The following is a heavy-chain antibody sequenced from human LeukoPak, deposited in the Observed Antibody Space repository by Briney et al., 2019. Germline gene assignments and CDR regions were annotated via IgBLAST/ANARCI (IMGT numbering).Heavy chain of an antibody. V-gene: IGHV1-8*02. Sequence: GESLKISCKGSGYSFTSYWIGWVRQATGQGLEWMGWMNPNSGNTGYAQKFQGRVTMTRNTSISTAYMELSSLRSEDTAVYYCARADRFGAFMDVWGKGTTVTISS. J-gene: IGHJ6*03. CDR1: GYSFTSYW. CDR2: MNPNSGNT. CDR3: ARADRFGAFMDV. D-gene: IGHD3-10*01.